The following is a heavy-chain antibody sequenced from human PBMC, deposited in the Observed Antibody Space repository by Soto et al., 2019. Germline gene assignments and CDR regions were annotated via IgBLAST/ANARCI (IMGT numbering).Heavy chain of an antibody. CDR1: GFSLSTGGVG. CDR2: IYWNGET. J-gene: IGHJ4*02. V-gene: IGHV2-5*01. D-gene: IGHD3-10*01. CDR3: AHLPPCADYNLDD. Sequence: QITLKESGPTLVKPTQTLTLTCNFSGFSLSTGGVGVAWVRQPPGKALEWLTLIYWNGETRTSPSLENRLTDTKDASKSQVALTMTNMDPVDTATYYFAHLPPCADYNLDDWGQGIRVTVSS.